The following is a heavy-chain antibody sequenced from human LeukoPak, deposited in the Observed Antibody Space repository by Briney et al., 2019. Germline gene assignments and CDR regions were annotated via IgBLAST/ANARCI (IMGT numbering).Heavy chain of an antibody. V-gene: IGHV4-59*12. Sequence: SETLSLTCTVSGGSISSYYWTWIRQPPGKGLEWIGYIYYSGNTNYNPSLKSRVTMSEDTSKNQFSLKLSSVTAADTAVYYCARGMTVFGVVIKSGMDVWGQGTTVTVSS. CDR2: IYYSGNT. J-gene: IGHJ6*02. D-gene: IGHD3-3*01. CDR1: GGSISSYY. CDR3: ARGMTVFGVVIKSGMDV.